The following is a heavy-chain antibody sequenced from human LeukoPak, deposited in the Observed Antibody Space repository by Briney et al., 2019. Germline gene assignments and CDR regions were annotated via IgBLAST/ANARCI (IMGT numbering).Heavy chain of an antibody. J-gene: IGHJ6*02. CDR3: ARGSHYLMDV. V-gene: IGHV3-66*01. CDR1: GFTVSTNY. Sequence: GGSLRLSCAASGFTVSTNYMNWVRQAPGKGLEWVSVIYTGGTTYYTDSVRGRFFISRDTSKNTLSLQMNSLRAEDTAVYYCARGSHYLMDVWGQGTTVTVSS. D-gene: IGHD3-10*01. CDR2: IYTGGTT.